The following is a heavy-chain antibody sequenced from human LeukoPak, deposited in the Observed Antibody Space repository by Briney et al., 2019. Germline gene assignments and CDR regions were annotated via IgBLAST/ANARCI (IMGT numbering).Heavy chain of an antibody. J-gene: IGHJ6*02. Sequence: TGGSLRLSCAASGFTFSSYVMHWVRQAPGKGLVWVSRINSDGSSTNYADSVKGRFTISRDNAKNTLYLQMNSLRAEDTAVYYCARGETYYYHGMNVWGQGTTVTVSS. V-gene: IGHV3-74*01. CDR3: ARGETYYYHGMNV. CDR2: INSDGSST. CDR1: GFTFSSYV.